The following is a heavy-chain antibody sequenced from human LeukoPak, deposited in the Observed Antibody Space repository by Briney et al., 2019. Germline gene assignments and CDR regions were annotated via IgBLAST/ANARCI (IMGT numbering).Heavy chain of an antibody. V-gene: IGHV1-18*01. CDR3: ARDRRPGSSSWRLDY. CDR2: ISAYNGNT. D-gene: IGHD6-13*01. CDR1: GYTFTSYG. J-gene: IGHJ4*02. Sequence: ASVKVSCKASGYTFTSYGISWVRQAPGQGLEWMGWISAYNGNTNYAQKLQGRVTMTTDTSTSTAYMELRSLRSDDTAVYYCARDRRPGSSSWRLDYWGQGTLVTVSS.